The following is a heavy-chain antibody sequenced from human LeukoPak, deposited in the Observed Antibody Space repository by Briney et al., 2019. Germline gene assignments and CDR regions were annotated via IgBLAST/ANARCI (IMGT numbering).Heavy chain of an antibody. CDR1: GFTFSDYY. CDR3: AREDGDYRYYYYGMDV. V-gene: IGHV3-11*06. D-gene: IGHD4-17*01. J-gene: IGHJ6*01. CDR2: ISSSSSYT. Sequence: PGGSLRLSCAASGFTFSDYYMSWIRQAPGKELEWVSYISSSSSYTNYADSVKGRFTISRDNAKNSLYLQMSSLRAEDTAVYYCAREDGDYRYYYYGMDVWGKGPRSPSPQ.